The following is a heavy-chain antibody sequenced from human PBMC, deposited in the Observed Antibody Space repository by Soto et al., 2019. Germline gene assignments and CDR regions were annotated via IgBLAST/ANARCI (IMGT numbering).Heavy chain of an antibody. V-gene: IGHV1-18*01. D-gene: IGHD3-16*02. CDR3: ARSSGGVFGIIIEGANWLAP. CDR1: GYTFSSNG. J-gene: IGHJ5*02. Sequence: ASVNVSCEASGYTFSSNGIKRVRQAPGQGLEWMGWISPYKGNTYYAQRLQGRVTMTTDTSTSTAYMELRSLRSEDTAVYYCARSSGGVFGIIIEGANWLAPWGQGSLVTVSS. CDR2: ISPYKGNT.